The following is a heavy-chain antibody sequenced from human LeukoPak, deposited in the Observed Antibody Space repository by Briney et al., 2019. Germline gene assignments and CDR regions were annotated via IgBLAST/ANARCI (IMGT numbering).Heavy chain of an antibody. CDR1: GGSVSSANYY. CDR2: IYYSGST. J-gene: IGHJ4*02. D-gene: IGHD3-16*01. V-gene: IGHV4-61*01. Sequence: SQTLSLTCSVSGGSVSSANYYWSWVRQPPGKGLEWIGYIYYSGSTTYNPSLKSRVTISVDTSKNQFSLKLTSVTAADTGVYYCVRHPRGGPYFDYWGQGTLVTVSS. CDR3: VRHPRGGPYFDY.